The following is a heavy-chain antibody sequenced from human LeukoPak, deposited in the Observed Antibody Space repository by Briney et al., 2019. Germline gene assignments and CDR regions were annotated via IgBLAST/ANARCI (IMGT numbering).Heavy chain of an antibody. CDR2: FGTRSTSV. CDR3: AREVSEGFDF. J-gene: IGHJ4*02. D-gene: IGHD3-22*01. CDR1: GFTFSAYS. Sequence: GGSLRLSCTTSGFTFSAYSTNWIRQAPGKGLEWVSSFGTRSTSVYHAGSVKGRFAISRDNAKNSLYLQMNSLRAEDTALYYCAREVSEGFDFWGPGTLVTVSS. V-gene: IGHV3-21*01.